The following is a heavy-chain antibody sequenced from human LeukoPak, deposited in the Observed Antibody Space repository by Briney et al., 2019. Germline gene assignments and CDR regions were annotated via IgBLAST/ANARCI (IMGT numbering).Heavy chain of an antibody. V-gene: IGHV4-34*01. CDR2: INHSGST. CDR1: GGSFSGYY. CDR3: ARDSSSSCAFDI. D-gene: IGHD6-6*01. Sequence: SETLSLTCAVYGGSFSGYYWSWIRQPPGKGLEWIGEINHSGSTNYNPSLKSRVTISVDTSKNQFSLKLSSVTAADTAVYYCARDSSSSCAFDIWGQGTMVTVSS. J-gene: IGHJ3*02.